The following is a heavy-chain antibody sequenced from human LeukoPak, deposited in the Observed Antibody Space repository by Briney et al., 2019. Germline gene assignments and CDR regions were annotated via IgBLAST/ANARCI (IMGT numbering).Heavy chain of an antibody. Sequence: GGSLRLSCAASGFTFSNYAMTWVRQAPGKGLEWVSTLSGSGGSTYFADSVKGRFTISRDNSKNTLYLQMNSLRAEDTAVYYCAKDSGSGWYVGYFDYWGQGTLVTVSS. CDR3: AKDSGSGWYVGYFDY. V-gene: IGHV3-23*01. CDR1: GFTFSNYA. CDR2: LSGSGGST. J-gene: IGHJ4*02. D-gene: IGHD6-19*01.